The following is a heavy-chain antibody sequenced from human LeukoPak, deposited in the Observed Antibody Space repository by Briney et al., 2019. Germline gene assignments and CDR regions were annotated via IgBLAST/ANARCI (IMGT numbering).Heavy chain of an antibody. CDR2: IYHSGST. V-gene: IGHV4-4*02. CDR3: ASIYGDYELDY. CDR1: GFTFRTYW. Sequence: GSLRLSCAASGFTFRTYWMHWVRQPPGKGLEWIGEIYHSGSTNYNPSLKSRVTISVDKSKNQFSLKLSSVTAADTAVYYCASIYGDYELDYWGQGTLVTVSS. J-gene: IGHJ4*02. D-gene: IGHD4-17*01.